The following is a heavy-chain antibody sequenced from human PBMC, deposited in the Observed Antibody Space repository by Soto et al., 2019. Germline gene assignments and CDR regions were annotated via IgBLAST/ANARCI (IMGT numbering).Heavy chain of an antibody. V-gene: IGHV3-66*01. CDR2: IYSGGST. J-gene: IGHJ4*02. CDR3: ARSQYSYGPIDY. CDR1: GFTVSSNY. Sequence: EVQLVESGGGLVQPGGSLRLSCAASGFTVSSNYMSWVRQAPGKGLEWVSGIYSGGSTYYADSVKGRFTISRDNSKNTLDLQMNSLRAEDTAVYYCARSQYSYGPIDYWGQGTLVTVSS. D-gene: IGHD5-18*01.